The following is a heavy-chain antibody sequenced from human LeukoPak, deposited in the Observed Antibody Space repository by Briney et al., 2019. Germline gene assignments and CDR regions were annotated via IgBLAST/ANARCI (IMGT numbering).Heavy chain of an antibody. D-gene: IGHD1-26*01. V-gene: IGHV3-48*03. CDR2: ISSSGSTI. J-gene: IGHJ4*02. Sequence: PGGSLRLSCAASAFIFSNYEMNWVRQAPGKGLEWISYISSSGSTIYYADSVKGRFTISRDNAKNSLYLQMNSLRAEDTAIYYCVRGWGLHRWEGFWGQGTLVTVSS. CDR1: AFIFSNYE. CDR3: VRGWGLHRWEGF.